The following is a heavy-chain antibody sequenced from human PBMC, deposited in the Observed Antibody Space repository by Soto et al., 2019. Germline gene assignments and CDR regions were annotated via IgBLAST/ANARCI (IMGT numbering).Heavy chain of an antibody. J-gene: IGHJ4*02. CDR3: ARGGDYDPAPVYSSSWYDYFDY. CDR2: INPSGGST. V-gene: IGHV1-46*01. Sequence: GASVKVSCKASGYTFTSYYMHWVRQAPGQGLEWMGIINPSGGSTSYAQKFQGRVTMTRDTSTSTVYMELSSLRSEDTAVYYCARGGDYDPAPVYSSSWYDYFDYWGQGTLVTVSS. D-gene: IGHD6-13*01. CDR1: GYTFTSYY.